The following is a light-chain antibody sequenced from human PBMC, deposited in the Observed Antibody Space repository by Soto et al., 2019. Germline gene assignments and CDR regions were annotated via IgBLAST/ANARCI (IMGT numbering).Light chain of an antibody. CDR1: SGSVSTSYY. CDR3: VLYMGSGISV. V-gene: IGLV8-61*01. Sequence: QTVVTQEQSFSVSPGGTVTLTCGLSSGSVSTSYYPSWYQQTPGQAPRTLIYSTNTRSSGVPDRFSGSILGNKAALTITGAQADDEFDYYCVLYMGSGISVFGGGTQLTVL. J-gene: IGLJ2*01. CDR2: STN.